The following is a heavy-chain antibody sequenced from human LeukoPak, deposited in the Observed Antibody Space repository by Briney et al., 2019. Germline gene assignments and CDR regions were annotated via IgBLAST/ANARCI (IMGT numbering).Heavy chain of an antibody. V-gene: IGHV3-64*01. J-gene: IGHJ4*02. D-gene: IGHD2/OR15-2a*01. CDR2: ITTNGGST. CDR3: ARGWVLWDY. Sequence: GGSLRLSCAASGFTFSNYAMHWVRQAPGKGLEYVSTITTNGGSTYYANSVKGRFTISRDNSKNTLYLQMGSLRAEDMAVYYCARGWVLWDYWGQGTLVTVSS. CDR1: GFTFSNYA.